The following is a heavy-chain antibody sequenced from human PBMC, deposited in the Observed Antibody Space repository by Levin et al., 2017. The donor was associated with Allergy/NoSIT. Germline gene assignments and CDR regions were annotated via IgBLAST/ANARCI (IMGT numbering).Heavy chain of an antibody. CDR3: ARDDGAYYDFWSGPSSDY. CDR2: ISAYNGNT. V-gene: IGHV1-18*01. D-gene: IGHD3-3*01. Sequence: ASVKVSCKASGYTFTSYGISWVRQAPGQGLEWMGWISAYNGNTNYAQKLQGRVTMTTDTSTSTAYMELRSLRSDDTAVYYCARDDGAYYDFWSGPSSDYWGQGTLVTVSS. CDR1: GYTFTSYG. J-gene: IGHJ4*02.